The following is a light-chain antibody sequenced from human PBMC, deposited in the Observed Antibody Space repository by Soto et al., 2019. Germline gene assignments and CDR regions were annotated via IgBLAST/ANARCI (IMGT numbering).Light chain of an antibody. CDR2: DVS. Sequence: EIVLTQSPATLSLSPGERVTLSCRASQSVSNSLAWYQRKPGQPPRLLIYDVSNRATGIPARFSGSGSGTDFTLTITSLEPEDFAVYYCQQGGNWPLTFGQGTRLEIK. V-gene: IGKV3-11*01. CDR3: QQGGNWPLT. CDR1: QSVSNS. J-gene: IGKJ5*01.